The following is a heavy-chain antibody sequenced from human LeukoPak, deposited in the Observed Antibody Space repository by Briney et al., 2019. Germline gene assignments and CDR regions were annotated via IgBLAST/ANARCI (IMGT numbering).Heavy chain of an antibody. CDR2: INKDGSEK. D-gene: IGHD6-19*01. CDR3: AKGQVAVAGMDAFDI. J-gene: IGHJ3*02. Sequence: PGGSLRLSCVASGFTFSSYWMSWVRQAPGKGLEWVANINKDGSEKYYLDSVKGRFTISRDNAMDSLYLQMNSLRAEDTAVYYCAKGQVAVAGMDAFDIWGQGTMVTVSS. CDR1: GFTFSSYW. V-gene: IGHV3-7*03.